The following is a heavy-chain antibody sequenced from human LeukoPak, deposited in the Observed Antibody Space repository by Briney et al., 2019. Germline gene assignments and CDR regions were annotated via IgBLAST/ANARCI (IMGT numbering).Heavy chain of an antibody. J-gene: IGHJ4*02. CDR3: AKDMGDFWSGMPFDY. CDR2: ISWNSGSI. CDR1: GFTFDDYA. D-gene: IGHD3-3*01. Sequence: GGSLRLSCAASGFTFDDYAMHWVRQAPGKGLEWVSGISWNSGSIGYADSVKGRFTISRDNAKNSLYLQVNSLRAEDMALYYCAKDMGDFWSGMPFDYWGQGTLVTVSS. V-gene: IGHV3-9*03.